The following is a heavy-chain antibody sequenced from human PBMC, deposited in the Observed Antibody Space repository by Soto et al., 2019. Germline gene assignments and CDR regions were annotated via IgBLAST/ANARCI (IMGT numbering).Heavy chain of an antibody. J-gene: IGHJ5*02. D-gene: IGHD6-19*01. CDR3: AREAGPDRWFDP. Sequence: SETLSLTCTVFGASISSYFWTWIRQPAGKGLDWIGRISTSGTTNYNPSLKSRVTMSVDTSKNHFSLNLSSVTAADTAVYYCAREAGPDRWFDPWGQGTLVTSPQ. V-gene: IGHV4-4*07. CDR2: ISTSGTT. CDR1: GASISSYF.